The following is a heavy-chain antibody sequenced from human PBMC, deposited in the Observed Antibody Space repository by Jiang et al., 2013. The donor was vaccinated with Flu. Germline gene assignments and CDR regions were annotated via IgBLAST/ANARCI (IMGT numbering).Heavy chain of an antibody. V-gene: IGHV4-39*01. CDR3: ARPGFGESLYYGMDV. Sequence: VKPSETLSLTCTVSGGSISSSSYYWGWIRQPPGKGLEWIGSIYYSGSTYYNPSLKSRVTISVDTSKNQFSLKLSSVTAADTAVYYCARPGFGESLYYGMDVWGQGTTVTVSS. CDR1: GGSISSSSYY. CDR2: IYYSGST. D-gene: IGHD3-10*01. J-gene: IGHJ6*02.